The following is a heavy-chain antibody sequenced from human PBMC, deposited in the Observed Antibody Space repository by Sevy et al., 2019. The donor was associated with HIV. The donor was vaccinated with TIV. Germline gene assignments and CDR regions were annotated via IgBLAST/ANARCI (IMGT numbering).Heavy chain of an antibody. Sequence: ASVKVPCKASGFTFTSSAVQWVRQARGQRLEWIGWIVVGSGNTNYAQKFQERVTITRDMSTSTAYMELSSLRSEDTAVYYCAAGSIGNYDILTGRGGYYYYGMDVWGQGTTVTVSS. CDR2: IVVGSGNT. CDR1: GFTFTSSA. CDR3: AAGSIGNYDILTGRGGYYYYGMDV. J-gene: IGHJ6*02. V-gene: IGHV1-58*01. D-gene: IGHD3-9*01.